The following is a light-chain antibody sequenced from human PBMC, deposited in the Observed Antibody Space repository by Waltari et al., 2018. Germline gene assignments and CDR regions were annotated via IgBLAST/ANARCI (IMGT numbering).Light chain of an antibody. CDR3: QTWGTGTWV. Sequence: QLVLTQSPSASASLGVSVKLSCTLSSGHSFYPIAWHQQQPEKGPRFLMKVNNDGSHMKGDGIPDRFSGSSSGAERYLTISSLQSEDEADYYCQTWGTGTWVFGGGTKLTVL. V-gene: IGLV4-69*01. CDR1: SGHSFYP. CDR2: VNNDGSH. J-gene: IGLJ3*02.